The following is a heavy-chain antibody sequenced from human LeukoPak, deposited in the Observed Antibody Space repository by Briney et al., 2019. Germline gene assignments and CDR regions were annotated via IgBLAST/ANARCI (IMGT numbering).Heavy chain of an antibody. J-gene: IGHJ6*02. CDR1: GFTLSSYW. Sequence: GGSLRLSCAASGFTLSSYWMHWVRQAPGKGLVWVSRINSDGSSTSYADSVKGRFTISRDNAKNTLYLQMNSLRAEDTAVYYCAREMAHYYYGMDVWGQGTTVTVSS. CDR2: INSDGSST. V-gene: IGHV3-74*01. D-gene: IGHD5-24*01. CDR3: AREMAHYYYGMDV.